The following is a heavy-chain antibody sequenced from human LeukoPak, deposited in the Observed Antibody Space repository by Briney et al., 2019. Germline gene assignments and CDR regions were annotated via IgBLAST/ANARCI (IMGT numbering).Heavy chain of an antibody. CDR1: GLTFSSFA. CDR2: ISGSGADT. CDR3: ANDQNWTDYGEFHF. V-gene: IGHV3-23*01. Sequence: GGSLRLSCAASGLTFSSFAMSWVRQAPEKGLEWVSAISGSGADTYYTDSVRGRFTISRDNSKNTLFLQMNSLRAEDTAIYYCANDQNWTDYGEFHFWGPGTLVTVSS. D-gene: IGHD4-17*01. J-gene: IGHJ4*02.